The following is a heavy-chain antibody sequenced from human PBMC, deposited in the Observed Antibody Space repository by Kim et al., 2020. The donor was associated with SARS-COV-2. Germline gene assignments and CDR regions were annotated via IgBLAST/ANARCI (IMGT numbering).Heavy chain of an antibody. J-gene: IGHJ4*02. CDR2: IWYDGSNK. V-gene: IGHV3-33*01. CDR1: GFTFSSYG. CDR3: AREQLGQAYFDY. D-gene: IGHD6-6*01. Sequence: GGSLRLSCAASGFTFSSYGMHWVRQAPGKGLEWVAVIWYDGSNKYYADSVKGRFTISRDNSKNTLYLQMNSLRAEDTAVYYCAREQLGQAYFDYWGQGTLVTVSS.